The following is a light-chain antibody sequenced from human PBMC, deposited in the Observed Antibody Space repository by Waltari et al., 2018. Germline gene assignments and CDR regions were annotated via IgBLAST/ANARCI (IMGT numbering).Light chain of an antibody. CDR3: QSADSTNTYWV. CDR2: KDT. V-gene: IGLV3-25*03. J-gene: IGLJ2*01. CDR1: ELPKQY. Sequence: SYELTQPPSVSVSPGQTARITCSGDELPKQYAFWYRQKPGQAPELLIYKDTERPSGIPERVSAYSSGTTVTLTITGVQPEDEADYYCQSADSTNTYWVFGGGTKLTVL.